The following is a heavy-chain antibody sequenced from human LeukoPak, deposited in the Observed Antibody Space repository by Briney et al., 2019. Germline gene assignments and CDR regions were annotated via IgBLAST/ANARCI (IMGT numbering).Heavy chain of an antibody. CDR1: GGTFSNYA. CDR2: IIPIFGTA. Sequence: GASVKGSCKASGGTFSNYAISWVRQASGQGLEWMGGIIPIFGTANYAQKFRGRVTITADKSTRTAYMDLTRLRSEDTPVHYCARDNDSRDPPHFDYWGQGTLVTVSS. V-gene: IGHV1-69*06. D-gene: IGHD3-16*01. J-gene: IGHJ4*02. CDR3: ARDNDSRDPPHFDY.